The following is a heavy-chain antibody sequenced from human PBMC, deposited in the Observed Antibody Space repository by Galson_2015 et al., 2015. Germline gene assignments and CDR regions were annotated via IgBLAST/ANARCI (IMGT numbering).Heavy chain of an antibody. J-gene: IGHJ3*02. V-gene: IGHV7-4-1*02. CDR3: ARARPFDSGSPRAFDI. CDR2: INTNTGNP. Sequence: SVKVSCKASGYTFTRYAMNWVRQAPGQGLEWMGWINTNTGNPTYAQGFTGRFVFSLDTSVSTAYLQISSLKTEDTAVHYCARARPFDSGSPRAFDIWGQGTMVTVSS. CDR1: GYTFTRYA. D-gene: IGHD3-10*01.